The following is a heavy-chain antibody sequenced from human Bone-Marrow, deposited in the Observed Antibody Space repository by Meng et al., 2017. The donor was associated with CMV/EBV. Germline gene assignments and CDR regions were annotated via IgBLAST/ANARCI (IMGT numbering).Heavy chain of an antibody. Sequence: AGSRRLACVVSGLTLSSYWMHWVRQAHGKGLVWVSRINSEGSSTSHADSVKGRFTLSRDNAKNTLYLQMNSRRAEDTAVYDCARVSGSVRGVYYYYGMDGWGQGTTVTVSS. CDR1: GLTLSSYW. D-gene: IGHD5/OR15-5a*01. CDR2: INSEGSST. CDR3: ARVSGSVRGVYYYYGMDG. J-gene: IGHJ6*02. V-gene: IGHV3-74*01.